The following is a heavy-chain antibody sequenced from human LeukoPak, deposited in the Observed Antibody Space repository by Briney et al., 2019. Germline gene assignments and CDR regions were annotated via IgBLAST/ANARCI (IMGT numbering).Heavy chain of an antibody. CDR3: ARDRRYYCDSSGYYFDY. D-gene: IGHD3-22*01. CDR1: GGTFSSYA. V-gene: IGHV1-69*13. Sequence: ASVKLSCKASGGTFSSYAISWERQAPGQGLEWMGGITPSLATAIYAQKLQGTVTTTADESPSTAYMELSSLRSEDTAVYYCARDRRYYCDSSGYYFDYWGQGTLVTVSS. J-gene: IGHJ4*02. CDR2: ITPSLATA.